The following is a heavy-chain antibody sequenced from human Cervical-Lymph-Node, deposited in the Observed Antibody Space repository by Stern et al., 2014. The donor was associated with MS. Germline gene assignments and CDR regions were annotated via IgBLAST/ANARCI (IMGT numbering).Heavy chain of an antibody. CDR2: VIPIFGPG. CDR1: GGTFSSHA. J-gene: IGHJ6*02. D-gene: IGHD2-2*02. CDR3: ARDQIPYYYYGMDV. Sequence: MQLVESGAAVKKPGSSVKVSCQTSGGTFSSHAINWVRQAPGQGLEWMGGVIPIFGPGGYAQEVQGRLKITADESTSTAYMELSSLRSEDTAVYYCARDQIPYYYYGMDVWGQGTTVTVSS. V-gene: IGHV1-69*01.